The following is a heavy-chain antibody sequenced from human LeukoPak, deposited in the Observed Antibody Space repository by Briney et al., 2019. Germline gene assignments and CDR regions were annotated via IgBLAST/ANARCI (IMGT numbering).Heavy chain of an antibody. Sequence: GGSLKISCKGSGYSFTSYWIGWVRQMPGKGLEWMGIIYPGDSDTRYSPSFQGQVTISADKSISTAYLQWSSLKASDTAMYYCARMQSGEHFDWGPFDYWGQGTLVTVSS. D-gene: IGHD3-9*01. CDR3: ARMQSGEHFDWGPFDY. CDR1: GYSFTSYW. J-gene: IGHJ4*02. V-gene: IGHV5-51*01. CDR2: IYPGDSDT.